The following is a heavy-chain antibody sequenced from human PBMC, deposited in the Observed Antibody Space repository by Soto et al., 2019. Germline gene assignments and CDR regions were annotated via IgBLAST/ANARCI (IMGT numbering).Heavy chain of an antibody. J-gene: IGHJ6*02. D-gene: IGHD2-15*01. CDR1: GFTFSSYA. CDR2: ISYDGSNK. Sequence: PXESLRLSCAASGFTFSSYAMHWVRQAPGKGLEWVAVISYDGSNKYYADSVKGRFTISRDNSKNTLYLQMNSLRAEDTAVYYCARDHTAVVAHYYGMDVWGQGTTVTVSS. V-gene: IGHV3-30-3*01. CDR3: ARDHTAVVAHYYGMDV.